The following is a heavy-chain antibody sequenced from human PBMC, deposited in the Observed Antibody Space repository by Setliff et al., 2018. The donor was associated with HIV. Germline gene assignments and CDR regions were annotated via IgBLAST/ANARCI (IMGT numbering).Heavy chain of an antibody. J-gene: IGHJ4*02. V-gene: IGHV3-21*04. CDR2: ISSSTAAI. CDR1: GFNFRTYS. CDR3: AKVFSSSNMLLVGFDY. Sequence: PGGSLRLSCAASGFNFRTYSMNWVRQAPGKGLEWVASISSSTAAIDYADSVKGRFAISRDNTGNSLYLQMNSLRVEDTAMYYCAKVFSSSNMLLVGFDYWGLGTLVTVSS. D-gene: IGHD3-22*01.